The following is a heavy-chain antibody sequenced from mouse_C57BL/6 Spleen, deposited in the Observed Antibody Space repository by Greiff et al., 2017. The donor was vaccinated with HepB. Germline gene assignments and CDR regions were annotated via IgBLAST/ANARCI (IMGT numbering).Heavy chain of an antibody. J-gene: IGHJ3*01. CDR2: INPSSGYT. V-gene: IGHV1-7*01. CDR3: ASYDYDSWFAY. Sequence: QVQLQQSGAELAKPGASVKLSCKASGYTFTSYWMHWVKQRPGQGLEWIGYINPSSGYTKYNQKFKDQATLTADKSSSTAYRQLSSLTYEDSAVYYCASYDYDSWFAYWGQGTLVTVSA. D-gene: IGHD2-4*01. CDR1: GYTFTSYW.